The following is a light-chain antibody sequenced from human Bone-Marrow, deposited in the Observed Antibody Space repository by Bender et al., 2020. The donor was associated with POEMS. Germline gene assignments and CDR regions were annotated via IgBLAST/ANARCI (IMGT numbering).Light chain of an antibody. J-gene: IGLJ3*02. V-gene: IGLV1-47*01. CDR2: KNN. CDR3: AAWDDSLSGWV. Sequence: QSVLTQPPSVSGTPGQRVTISCSGSSSNIGSNSVYWYQQLPGTAPKLLIYKNNQRPSGVPDRFSGSKSGTSASLAFSGLRSEDEADYYCAAWDDSLSGWVFGGGTKLTVL. CDR1: SSNIGSNS.